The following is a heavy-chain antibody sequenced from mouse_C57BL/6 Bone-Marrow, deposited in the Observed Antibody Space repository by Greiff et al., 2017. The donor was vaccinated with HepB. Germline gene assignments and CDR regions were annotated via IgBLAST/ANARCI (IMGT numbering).Heavy chain of an antibody. J-gene: IGHJ2*01. CDR2: INYDGSST. CDR3: AREEFYYGSSYFDY. V-gene: IGHV5-16*01. CDR1: GFTFSDYY. Sequence: EVQLVESEGGLVQPGSSMKLSCTASGFTFSDYYMAWVRQVPEKGLEWVANINYDGSSTYYLVSLKSRFIISRDNAKNILYLQMSSLKSEDTATYYCAREEFYYGSSYFDYWGQGTTLTVSS. D-gene: IGHD1-1*01.